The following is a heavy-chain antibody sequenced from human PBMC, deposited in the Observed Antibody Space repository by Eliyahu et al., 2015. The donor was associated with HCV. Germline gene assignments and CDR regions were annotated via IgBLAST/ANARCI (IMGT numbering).Heavy chain of an antibody. J-gene: IGHJ4*02. V-gene: IGHV1-8*01. D-gene: IGHD2-15*01. CDR1: GYTFTSYD. CDR2: MNPNSGNT. CDR3: ARGAGDIVVVVAATSFSLDY. Sequence: QLQLVQSGAEVKKPGASVKVSCKASGYTFTSYDINWVRQATGQGLEWMGWMNPNSGNTGYAQKFQGRVTMTRNTSISTAYMELSSLRSEDTAVYYCARGAGDIVVVVAATSFSLDYWGQGTLVTVSS.